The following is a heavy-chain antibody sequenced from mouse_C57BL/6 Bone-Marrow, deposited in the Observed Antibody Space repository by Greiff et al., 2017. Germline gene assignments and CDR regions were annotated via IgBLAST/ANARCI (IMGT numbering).Heavy chain of an antibody. CDR3: ARWVVGYFDV. CDR1: GFTFTDYS. D-gene: IGHD1-1*01. CDR2: IFPGSGST. Sequence: QVQLQQSGPELVQPGASVKISCTASGFTFTDYSINWVKQRPGKGLEWIGWIFPGSGSTYYNEKFKGKATLTVDKYASTAYMLLSSLTSEDSAVYICARWVVGYFDVWGTGTTVTVSS. J-gene: IGHJ1*03. V-gene: IGHV1-75*01.